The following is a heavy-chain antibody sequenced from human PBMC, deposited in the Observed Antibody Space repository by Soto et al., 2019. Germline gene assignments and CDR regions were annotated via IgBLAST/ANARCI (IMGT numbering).Heavy chain of an antibody. J-gene: IGHJ5*02. Sequence: SETLSLTCAVSGGSISGYYWSWIRQPPGKGLEWIGYIYHSGSTYYNPSLKSRVTISVDRSKNQFSLKLTSVTAADTAVYYCARVPSPWGQGTLVTVPQ. CDR1: GGSISGYY. CDR3: ARVPSP. CDR2: IYHSGST. V-gene: IGHV4-30-2*01.